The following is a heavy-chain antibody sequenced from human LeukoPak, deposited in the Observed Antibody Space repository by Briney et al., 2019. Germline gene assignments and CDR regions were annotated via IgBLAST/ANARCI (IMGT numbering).Heavy chain of an antibody. CDR3: ARPNSASGYADAFDI. CDR1: GYSFTNHW. V-gene: IGHV5-51*01. Sequence: GESLKISCKGSGYSFTNHWIGRVRQMPGKGLEWMGIIYPGDSDTRYSPSFQGQVTISADKSISTAYLQWSSLKASDTAMYYCARPNSASGYADAFDIWGQGTMVTVSS. D-gene: IGHD5-12*01. CDR2: IYPGDSDT. J-gene: IGHJ3*02.